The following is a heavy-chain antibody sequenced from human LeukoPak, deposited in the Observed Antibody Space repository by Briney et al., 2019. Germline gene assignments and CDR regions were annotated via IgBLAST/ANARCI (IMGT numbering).Heavy chain of an antibody. CDR1: GFTFSSYA. J-gene: IGHJ6*03. V-gene: IGHV3-23*01. D-gene: IGHD6-19*01. CDR2: ISGSGTST. Sequence: GGSLRLSCAASGFTFSSYAMNWVRQAPGKGLEWVSVISGSGTSTYYADSVKGRFTISRDNSKNTLYLQMNSLRAEDTAVYYCAKGGIAVASTSYYYYMDVWGKGTTVTSSS. CDR3: AKGGIAVASTSYYYYMDV.